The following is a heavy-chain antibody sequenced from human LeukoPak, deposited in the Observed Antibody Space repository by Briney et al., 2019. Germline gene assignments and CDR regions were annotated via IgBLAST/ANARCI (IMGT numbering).Heavy chain of an antibody. CDR3: ARRYDILTGYVL. CDR1: GYSFTSYW. J-gene: IGHJ4*02. Sequence: GESLKISCKGSGYSFTSYWISWVRQMPGKGLEWMGRIDPSDSYTNYSPSFQGHVTISADRSISTAYLQWSSLKASDTAMYYCARRYDILTGYVLWGQGTLVTVSS. D-gene: IGHD3-9*01. CDR2: IDPSDSYT. V-gene: IGHV5-10-1*01.